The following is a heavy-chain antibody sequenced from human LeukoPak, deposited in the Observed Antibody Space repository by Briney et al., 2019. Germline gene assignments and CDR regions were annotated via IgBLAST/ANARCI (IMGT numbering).Heavy chain of an antibody. J-gene: IGHJ4*02. V-gene: IGHV4-4*07. CDR2: IYTSGST. CDR1: GCSISSYY. Sequence: SETLSLTCTVSGCSISSYYWSWIRQPAGKGLEWIGRIYTSGSTNYNPSLKSRVTMSVDTSKNQFSLKLSSVTAADTAVYYCARELREVAGRYYFDYWGQGTLVTVSS. CDR3: ARELREVAGRYYFDY. D-gene: IGHD6-19*01.